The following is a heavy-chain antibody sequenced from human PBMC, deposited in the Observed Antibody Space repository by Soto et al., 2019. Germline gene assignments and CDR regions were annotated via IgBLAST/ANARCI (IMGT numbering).Heavy chain of an antibody. D-gene: IGHD2-21*01. CDR3: ARRDDSPTAEYFQH. CDR1: GYSFTTYW. Sequence: GESLKISCKGSGYSFTTYWIGWVRQMPGKGLEWMGIIYPGDSDTRYSPSFQGQVTISADKSTSTAYLQWSSLKASDTAMYYCARRDDSPTAEYFQHWGQGTLVTVSS. CDR2: IYPGDSDT. J-gene: IGHJ1*01. V-gene: IGHV5-51*01.